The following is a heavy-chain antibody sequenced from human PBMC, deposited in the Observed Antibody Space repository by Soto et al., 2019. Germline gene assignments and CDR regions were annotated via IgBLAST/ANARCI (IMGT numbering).Heavy chain of an antibody. CDR3: ARVAYATGWIFDY. D-gene: IGHD2-2*01. V-gene: IGHV3-7*04. Sequence: PGGSLRLSCAASGFTFSSYGISWVRQPQGTGLARVANRNKDGSGNSYVDSVKGRFTLSRDNAKNLLQLQMNSLRAEDTAIYFCARVAYATGWIFDYWGRGTLVTVSS. J-gene: IGHJ4*01. CDR1: GFTFSSYG. CDR2: RNKDGSGN.